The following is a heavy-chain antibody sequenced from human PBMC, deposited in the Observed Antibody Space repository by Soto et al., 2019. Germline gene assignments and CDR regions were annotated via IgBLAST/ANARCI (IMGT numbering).Heavy chain of an antibody. D-gene: IGHD3-10*01. V-gene: IGHV1-2*02. J-gene: IGHJ6*02. Sequence: QVQLVQSGAELKEPGDSVRVSCEASGYTFTAYYIHWVRQAPGQGLEWMGWINPRFGDTSYAQDFQGRVSMTRDTSISTVYMELSRLTSDDTAIYYCPRNMDYYYGPGSGNGHGFWGQGTTVTVFS. CDR2: INPRFGDT. CDR1: GYTFTAYY. CDR3: PRNMDYYYGPGSGNGHGF.